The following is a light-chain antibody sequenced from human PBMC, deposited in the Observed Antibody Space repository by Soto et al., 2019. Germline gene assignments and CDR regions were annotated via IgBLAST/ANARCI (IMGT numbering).Light chain of an antibody. J-gene: IGKJ1*01. CDR1: QDISSS. Sequence: AIRMTQSPSSFSASIGDRVTITCRASQDISSSLGWYQQIPGRAPKLLISGASNLQSGVPSRFSGSGSGTDFTLTISSLQSEDFATYYCQHYYSSPPTLGHGPKVDSK. CDR3: QHYYSSPPT. V-gene: IGKV1-8*01. CDR2: GAS.